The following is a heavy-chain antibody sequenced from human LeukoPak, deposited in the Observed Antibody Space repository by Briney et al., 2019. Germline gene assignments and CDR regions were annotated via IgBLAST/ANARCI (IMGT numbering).Heavy chain of an antibody. CDR3: AKSQDAGRLFHFDY. V-gene: IGHV3-23*01. D-gene: IGHD1-26*01. CDR2: ISGSGGST. J-gene: IGHJ4*02. Sequence: PGGSLRLSCAASGFTFSSYAMSWVRQAPGKGLEWVSGISGSGGSTYSADSVKGRFTISRDNSKNTLYLQMNSLRAEDTAVYFCAKSQDAGRLFHFDYWGQGTLVTVSS. CDR1: GFTFSSYA.